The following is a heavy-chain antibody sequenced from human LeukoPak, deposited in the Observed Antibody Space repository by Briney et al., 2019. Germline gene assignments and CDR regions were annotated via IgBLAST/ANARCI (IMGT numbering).Heavy chain of an antibody. CDR1: GGSISSSSYY. CDR2: IYYSGST. Sequence: PSETLSLTCTVSGGSISSSSYYWGWIRQPPGKGLEWIGSIYYSGSTYYNPSLKSRVTISVDTPKNQFSLKLSSVTAADTAVYYCARLVTSDQIHDYWGQGTLVTVSS. CDR3: ARLVTSDQIHDY. J-gene: IGHJ4*02. V-gene: IGHV4-39*01. D-gene: IGHD2-21*02.